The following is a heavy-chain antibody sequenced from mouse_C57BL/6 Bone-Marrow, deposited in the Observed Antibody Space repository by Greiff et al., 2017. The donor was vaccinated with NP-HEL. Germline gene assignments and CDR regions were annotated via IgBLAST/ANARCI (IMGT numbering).Heavy chain of an antibody. CDR3: DLTTANPRGWYFDV. CDR1: GFTFSDYG. CDR2: ISSGSSTI. J-gene: IGHJ1*03. Sequence: EVELVESGGGLVKPGGSLKLSCAASGFTFSDYGMHWVRQAPEKGLEWVAYISSGSSTIYYADTVKGRFTISRDNAKNTLFLQMTSLRSEDTAMYYCDLTTANPRGWYFDVWGTGTTVTVSS. V-gene: IGHV5-17*01. D-gene: IGHD1-2*01.